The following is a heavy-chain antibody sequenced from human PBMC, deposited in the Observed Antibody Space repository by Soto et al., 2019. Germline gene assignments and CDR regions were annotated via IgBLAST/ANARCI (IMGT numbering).Heavy chain of an antibody. CDR1: GGSFTSYF. D-gene: IGHD6-13*01. V-gene: IGHV4-59*01. CDR2: TFHSGST. Sequence: QVQLQESGPGLVKPSETLSLTCTVSGGSFTSYFWSWIRQAPGKGLEWIGYTFHSGSTNYNPSLKSRVTISVDASKYQFSLEVNSVTAADTAVYFCAREIASSGAPYHYMDVWGNGTTVTVSS. J-gene: IGHJ6*03. CDR3: AREIASSGAPYHYMDV.